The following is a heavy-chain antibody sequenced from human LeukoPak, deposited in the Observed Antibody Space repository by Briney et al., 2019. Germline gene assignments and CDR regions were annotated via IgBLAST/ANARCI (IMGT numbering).Heavy chain of an antibody. J-gene: IGHJ4*02. CDR1: GFTFDDYA. CDR3: AKDMAAYYYASGNIDY. Sequence: GGSLRLSCAASGFTFDDYAMHWVRQAPGKGLEWVSLISWDGGGTYYADTVKGRFTISRDNSKNSLYLQMNSLRAEDTALYYCAKDMAAYYYASGNIDYWGQGTLVTVSS. D-gene: IGHD3-10*01. V-gene: IGHV3-43D*03. CDR2: ISWDGGGT.